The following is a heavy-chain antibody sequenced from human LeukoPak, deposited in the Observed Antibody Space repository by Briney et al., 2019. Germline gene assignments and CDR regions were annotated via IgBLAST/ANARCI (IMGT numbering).Heavy chain of an antibody. J-gene: IGHJ4*02. CDR2: ISGSGGST. CDR3: AKTPLRGPFDY. V-gene: IGHV3-23*01. CDR1: GFTLATYA. Sequence: PGGSLRLSCAASGFTLATYAMSWVRQAPGKGLEWVSAISGSGGSTYYADSVKGRFTISRDNSKNTLYLQMNSLRAEDTAVYYCAKTPLRGPFDYWGQGTLATVSS.